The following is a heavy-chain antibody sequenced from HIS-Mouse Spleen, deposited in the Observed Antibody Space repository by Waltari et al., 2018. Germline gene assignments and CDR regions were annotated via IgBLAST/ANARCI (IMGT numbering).Heavy chain of an antibody. V-gene: IGHV3-33*06. CDR1: GFTFSSYG. CDR3: AKDRNSGYEIDY. D-gene: IGHD5-12*01. CDR2: IWYNGSNK. Sequence: QVQLVESGGGVVQPGRSLRLSCAASGFTFSSYGMHWVRQAPGKGVGWGAVIWYNGSNKYYAASVKGRFTISRDNSKNTLYLQMNSLRAEDTAVYYCAKDRNSGYEIDYWGQGTLVTVSS. J-gene: IGHJ4*02.